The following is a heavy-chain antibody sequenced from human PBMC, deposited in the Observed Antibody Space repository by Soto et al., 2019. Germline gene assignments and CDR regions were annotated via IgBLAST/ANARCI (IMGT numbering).Heavy chain of an antibody. D-gene: IGHD3-3*01. J-gene: IGHJ4*02. CDR1: GFTFSSYW. V-gene: IGHV3-74*01. CDR3: ARDPNWRSYPHVDY. Sequence: EVQLVESGGGLVQPGGSLRLSCAASGFTFSSYWMHWVRQAPGKGLVWVSRINSDGSSTSYAESVKGRFTISRDNAKNTLYLQMNSLRAEDTAVYYCARDPNWRSYPHVDYWGQGTLVTVSS. CDR2: INSDGSST.